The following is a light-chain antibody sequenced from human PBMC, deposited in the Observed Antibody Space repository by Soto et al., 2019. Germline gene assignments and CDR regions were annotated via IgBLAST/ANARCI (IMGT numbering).Light chain of an antibody. CDR2: DVS. CDR3: SSYTTSNTRQIV. J-gene: IGLJ1*01. V-gene: IGLV2-14*03. CDR1: SSDVGGYNY. Sequence: QSVRTQPASVSGPPGQSITISCTGTSSDVGGYNYVSWYQHHPGKAPKLIIYDVSKRPSGVSIRFSGSKSDNTASLTISGLQPEDEADYHCSSYTTSNTRQIVFGTGTKVTVL.